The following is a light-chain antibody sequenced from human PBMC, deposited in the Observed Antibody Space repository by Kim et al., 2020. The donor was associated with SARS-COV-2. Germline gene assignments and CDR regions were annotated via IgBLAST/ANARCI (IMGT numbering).Light chain of an antibody. V-gene: IGKV3D-20*01. J-gene: IGKJ2*04. CDR3: QQYGSSSS. Sequence: SLSPGERATLSCGASQSVSSSDLAWYQQKPGLAPRLLIYDASSRATGIPDRFSGSGSGTDFTLTISRLEPEDFAVYYCQQYGSSSSFGQGTKLEI. CDR2: DAS. CDR1: QSVSSSD.